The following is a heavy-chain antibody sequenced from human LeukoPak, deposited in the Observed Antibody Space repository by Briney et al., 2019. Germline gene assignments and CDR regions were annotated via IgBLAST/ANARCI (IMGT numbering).Heavy chain of an antibody. CDR2: INWNGEST. V-gene: IGHV3-20*04. Sequence: GGSLRLSCAASGFTFEADGMSWVRQAPGRGLEWASGINWNGESTGYADSVKGRFTISRDNAKNALYLQMNSLRAEDTALYYCASAAAYYYYQYMDVWGKGTTVIVSS. CDR3: ASAAAYYYYQYMDV. D-gene: IGHD6-13*01. CDR1: GFTFEADG. J-gene: IGHJ6*03.